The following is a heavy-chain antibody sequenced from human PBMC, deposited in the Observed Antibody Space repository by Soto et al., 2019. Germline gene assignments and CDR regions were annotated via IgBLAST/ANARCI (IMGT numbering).Heavy chain of an antibody. CDR1: GYSFTSHW. CDR2: IYPSDSDT. Sequence: GESLKISCKGSGYSFTSHWIGWVRQLPGKGLEWMGIIYPSDSDTRYSPSFQGQVTISVDKSISTAYLQWSSLKASDNAMYYCARSSNYESGRYALWGQGTLVTVSS. J-gene: IGHJ4*02. CDR3: ARSSNYESGRYAL. V-gene: IGHV5-51*01. D-gene: IGHD3-22*01.